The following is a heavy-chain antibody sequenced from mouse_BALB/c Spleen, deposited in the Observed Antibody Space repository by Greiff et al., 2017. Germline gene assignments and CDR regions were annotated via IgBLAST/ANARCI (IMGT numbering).Heavy chain of an antibody. D-gene: IGHD3-2*01. J-gene: IGHJ2*01. CDR1: GFTFSSYA. V-gene: IGHV5-9-4*01. CDR3: AREDSSGYLDY. Sequence: EVQLVESGGGLVKPGGSLKLSCAASGFTFSSYAMSWVRQSPEKRLEWVAEISSGGSYTYYPDTVTGRFTISRDNAKNTLYLEMSSLRSEDTAMYYCAREDSSGYLDYWGQGTTLTVSS. CDR2: ISSGGSYT.